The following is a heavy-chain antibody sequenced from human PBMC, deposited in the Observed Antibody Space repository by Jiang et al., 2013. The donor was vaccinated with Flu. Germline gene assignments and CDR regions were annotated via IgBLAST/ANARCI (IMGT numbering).Heavy chain of an antibody. CDR2: IYYSGST. D-gene: IGHD5-24*01. CDR1: GGSISSHY. Sequence: CTVSGGSISSHYWSWIRQPPGKGLEWIGYIYYSGSTNYNPSLKSRVTISVDTSKNQFSLKLSSVTAADTAVYYCARGEMAQFRGFNYWGQGTLVTVSS. V-gene: IGHV4-59*11. CDR3: ARGEMAQFRGFNY. J-gene: IGHJ4*02.